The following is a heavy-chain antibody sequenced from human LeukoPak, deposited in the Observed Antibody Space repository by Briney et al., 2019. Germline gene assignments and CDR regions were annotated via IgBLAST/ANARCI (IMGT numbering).Heavy chain of an antibody. CDR2: IYYSGST. V-gene: IGHV4-39*07. CDR3: ARAESVTYSRSNWFDP. J-gene: IGHJ5*02. CDR1: GGSISSSSYY. D-gene: IGHD4-17*01. Sequence: PSETLSLTCTVSGGSISSSSYYWGWIRQPPGKGLEWIGSIYYSGSTYYNPSLKSRVTISLDTSKNQFSLKLSSVTAADTAVYYCARAESVTYSRSNWFDPWGQGTLVTVSS.